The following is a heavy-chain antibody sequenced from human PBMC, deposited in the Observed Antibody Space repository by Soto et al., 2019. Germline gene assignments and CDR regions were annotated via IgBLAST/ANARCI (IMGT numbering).Heavy chain of an antibody. J-gene: IGHJ4*02. CDR3: ARGGDVYNFGAVD. V-gene: IGHV1-69*01. CDR2: IIPKLGSA. D-gene: IGHD2-21*01. CDR1: GGGNLRDYR. Sequence: QVQLVQSGAEVKEPGSSVKVSCKASGGGNLRDYRTTWVRRAPGQGLEWMGGIIPKLGSANYAQNFQGRVTVTADESTNTVSMELRSLRSDDTAVYYCARGGDVYNFGAVDWGQGTPVTVSS.